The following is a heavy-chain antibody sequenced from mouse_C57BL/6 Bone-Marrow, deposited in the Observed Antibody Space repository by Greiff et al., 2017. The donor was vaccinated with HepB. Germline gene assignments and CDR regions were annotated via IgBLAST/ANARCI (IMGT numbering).Heavy chain of an antibody. CDR2: INPSTGGT. Sequence: EVQLKESGPELVKPGASVKISCKASGYSFTGYYMNWVKQSPEKSLEWIGEINPSTGGTTYNQKFKAKATLTVDKSSSTAYMQLKSLTSEDSAVYYCARFYYDYSFAYWGQGTLVTVSA. CDR1: GYSFTGYY. D-gene: IGHD2-4*01. V-gene: IGHV1-42*01. CDR3: ARFYYDYSFAY. J-gene: IGHJ3*01.